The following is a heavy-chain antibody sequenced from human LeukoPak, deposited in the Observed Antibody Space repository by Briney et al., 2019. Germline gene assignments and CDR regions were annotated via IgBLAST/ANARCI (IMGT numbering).Heavy chain of an antibody. CDR1: GFTFSNYA. CDR2: LSGSGGAT. Sequence: GGSLRLSCAASGFTFSNYAMTWVRQAPGKGLEWVSILSGSGGATYYADSVKGRFTISRDNSENTLFLQMNNLGAEDTAVYYCARKRVITTPDAIDWYFDLWGRGTLVTVSS. CDR3: ARKRVITTPDAIDWYFDL. D-gene: IGHD3-10*01. V-gene: IGHV3-23*01. J-gene: IGHJ2*01.